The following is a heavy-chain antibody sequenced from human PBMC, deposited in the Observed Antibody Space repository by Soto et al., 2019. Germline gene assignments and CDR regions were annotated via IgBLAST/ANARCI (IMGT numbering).Heavy chain of an antibody. D-gene: IGHD6-19*01. Sequence: ASVKVSCKASGYTFTSYYMHWVRQAPGQGLEWMGIINPSGGSTSYAQKFQGRVTMTRDTSTSTVFVELRSLTSEDTAVYYCATWLRMAGIGNYYYGMDVWGQGTTVTVSS. CDR2: INPSGGST. CDR3: ATWLRMAGIGNYYYGMDV. CDR1: GYTFTSYY. V-gene: IGHV1-46*01. J-gene: IGHJ6*02.